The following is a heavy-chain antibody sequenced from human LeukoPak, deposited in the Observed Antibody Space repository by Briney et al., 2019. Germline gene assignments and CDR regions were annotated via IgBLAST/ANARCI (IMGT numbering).Heavy chain of an antibody. CDR3: ARAANTFGDEFDY. V-gene: IGHV1-46*01. CDR2: INPNGGAT. D-gene: IGHD3-16*01. J-gene: IGHJ4*02. Sequence: ASVKVSCKASGYTFTSYYMHWVRQAPGQGLEWMGIINPNGGATSYAQKFQGRVTMARDTSTSTVYMELSSLTSGDTAVYYCARAANTFGDEFDYWGQGTLVTVSS. CDR1: GYTFTSYY.